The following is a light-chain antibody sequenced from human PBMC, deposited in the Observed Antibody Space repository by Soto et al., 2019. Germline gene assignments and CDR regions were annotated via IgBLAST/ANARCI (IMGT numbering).Light chain of an antibody. CDR1: SSDVGGYNF. CDR2: EDS. Sequence: QSALTQPASVSGAPGQSITISCTGTSSDVGGYNFISWYQHHPGTAPKLMIYEDSNRPSVVSSLFSGSNSGNTTSLTTSVLHAEDEADYYCSSYTSSNTVVFGGGTKVTVL. J-gene: IGLJ2*01. V-gene: IGLV2-14*01. CDR3: SSYTSSNTVV.